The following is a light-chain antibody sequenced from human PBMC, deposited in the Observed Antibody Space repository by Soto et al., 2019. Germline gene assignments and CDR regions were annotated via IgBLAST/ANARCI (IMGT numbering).Light chain of an antibody. J-gene: IGLJ3*02. CDR2: DTS. V-gene: IGLV7-46*01. Sequence: QAVVTQEPSLTVSPGGTVTLTCCASTGTVTSGPYPYWFQQKPGQAHMTLIYDTSNRHSWAPSRFSGSLIGGKAAMTLSGAVHEDESDYSCLLYYIGVGVFGGGTKLTVL. CDR3: LLYYIGVGV. CDR1: TGTVTSGPY.